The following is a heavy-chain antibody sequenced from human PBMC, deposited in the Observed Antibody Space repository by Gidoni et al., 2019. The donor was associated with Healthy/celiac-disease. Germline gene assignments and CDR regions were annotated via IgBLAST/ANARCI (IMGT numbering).Heavy chain of an antibody. Sequence: GYYWSWIRQHPGKGLEWIGYIYYSGSTYYNPSLKSRVTISVDTSKNQFSLKLSSVTAADTAVYYCAREYSSSWYFAFDIWGQGTMVTVSS. J-gene: IGHJ3*02. CDR2: IYYSGST. V-gene: IGHV4-31*02. CDR1: GYY. D-gene: IGHD6-13*01. CDR3: AREYSSSWYFAFDI.